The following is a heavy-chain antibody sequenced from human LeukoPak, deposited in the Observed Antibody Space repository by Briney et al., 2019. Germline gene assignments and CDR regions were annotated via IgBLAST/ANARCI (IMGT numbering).Heavy chain of an antibody. CDR2: ISYDGSNK. CDR1: GFTFSSYG. Sequence: GGSLRLSCAASGFTFSSYGMHWVRQAPGKGLEGVAVISYDGSNKYYADSVKGRFTISRDNSKNTLYLQMNSLRAEDTAVYYCAKWGAEEQQLGQHYYGMDVWGQGTTVTVSS. CDR3: AKWGAEEQQLGQHYYGMDV. V-gene: IGHV3-30*18. J-gene: IGHJ6*02. D-gene: IGHD6-13*01.